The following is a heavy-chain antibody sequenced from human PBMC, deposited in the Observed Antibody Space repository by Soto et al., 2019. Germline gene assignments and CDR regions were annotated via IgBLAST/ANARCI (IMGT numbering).Heavy chain of an antibody. CDR3: AKVAKAGSGSYKLDYYYYCGMDV. J-gene: IGHJ6*02. CDR1: GFTFSSYA. Sequence: GGSLRLSCAASGFTFSSYAMSWVRQAPGKGLEWVSAISGSGGSTYYADSVKGRFTISRDKSKNTLYLQMNSLRAEDTAVYYCAKVAKAGSGSYKLDYYYYCGMDVWGQGTTVTVSS. V-gene: IGHV3-23*01. CDR2: ISGSGGST. D-gene: IGHD3-10*01.